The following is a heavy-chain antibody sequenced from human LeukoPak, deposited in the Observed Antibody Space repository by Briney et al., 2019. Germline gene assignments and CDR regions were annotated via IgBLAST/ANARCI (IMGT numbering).Heavy chain of an antibody. CDR1: GFTFSSYS. CDR2: IDYDGTTT. CDR3: THLGWFDP. V-gene: IGHV3-74*01. Sequence: GGSLRLSCAASGFTFSSYSMNWVRQAPGKGLVWVSRIDYDGTTTTYADSVKGRFTISRDNAKNTLYLQMNSLRAEDTAVYYCTHLGWFDPWGQGTLVTVSS. J-gene: IGHJ5*02.